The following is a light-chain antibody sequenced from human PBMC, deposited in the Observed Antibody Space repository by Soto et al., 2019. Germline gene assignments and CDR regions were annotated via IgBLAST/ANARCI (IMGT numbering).Light chain of an antibody. J-gene: IGLJ1*01. Sequence: QSALTQPASVSGSPGQSITISCTGTSSDVGGYNYVSWYQQHPGKAPKLMIYEVSNRHSGVSNRCSGSKSGNTASLTISGLQAEDEVDYYCSSYTSSSTLYVFGTGTKLTVL. V-gene: IGLV2-14*01. CDR2: EVS. CDR3: SSYTSSSTLYV. CDR1: SSDVGGYNY.